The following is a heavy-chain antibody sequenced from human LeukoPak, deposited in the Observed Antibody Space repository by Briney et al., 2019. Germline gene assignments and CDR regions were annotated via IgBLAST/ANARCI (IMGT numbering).Heavy chain of an antibody. CDR2: MNPNSGNT. CDR1: GYTFTSYD. V-gene: IGHV1-8*01. CDR3: ARYPEDYYYYYGMDV. D-gene: IGHD2-2*01. J-gene: IGHJ6*02. Sequence: ASVKVSCKASGYTFTSYDINWVRQATGQGLEWMGWMNPNSGNTGYAQKFQGRVTMTRNTSISAAYMELSSLRSEETAVYYCARYPEDYYYYYGMDVWGQGTTVTVSS.